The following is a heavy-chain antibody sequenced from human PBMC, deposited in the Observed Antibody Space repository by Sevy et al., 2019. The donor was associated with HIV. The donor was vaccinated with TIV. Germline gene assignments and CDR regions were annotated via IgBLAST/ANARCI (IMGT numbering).Heavy chain of an antibody. Sequence: ASVKVSCKASGYTFTSYAMNWVRQAPGQGLEWMGWINTNTGNQTYAQGFTGRFVFSLDTSVSTAYLQISSLKAEDTAVYYCARGDITIFGVVPNYYYYGMDVWGQGTTVTVSS. CDR2: INTNTGNQ. V-gene: IGHV7-4-1*02. CDR1: GYTFTSYA. J-gene: IGHJ6*02. CDR3: ARGDITIFGVVPNYYYYGMDV. D-gene: IGHD3-3*01.